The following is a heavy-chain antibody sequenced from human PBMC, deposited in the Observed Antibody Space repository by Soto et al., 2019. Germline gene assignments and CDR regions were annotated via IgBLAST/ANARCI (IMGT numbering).Heavy chain of an antibody. Sequence: ASVKVSCKAAGYTFTDYYIHWVRQAPGQGLEWMGLIKPSDSSTTYAQKFQGRVTMTRDTSTSTVYMEVTSLRSEDTAVYYCARDAQIGRGCSVYDSYWGQGTLVTVSS. CDR1: GYTFTDYY. CDR3: ARDAQIGRGCSVYDSY. D-gene: IGHD5-12*01. J-gene: IGHJ4*01. V-gene: IGHV1-46*01. CDR2: IKPSDSST.